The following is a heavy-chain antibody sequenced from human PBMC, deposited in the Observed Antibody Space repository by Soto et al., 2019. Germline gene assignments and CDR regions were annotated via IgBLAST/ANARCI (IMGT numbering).Heavy chain of an antibody. CDR1: GFTFSDYF. CDR3: ARGRGYYYYMDV. V-gene: IGHV3-11*01. J-gene: IGHJ6*03. CDR2: ISSSGSTI. Sequence: QEQLVESGGGLVKPGGSLRLSCAASGFTFSDYFMTWIRQAPGKGLEWVSYISSSGSTIYYADSVKGRFTISRDNAKNSLYLQRDSLRAEDTAVYYCARGRGYYYYMDVWGKGTTVTVSS.